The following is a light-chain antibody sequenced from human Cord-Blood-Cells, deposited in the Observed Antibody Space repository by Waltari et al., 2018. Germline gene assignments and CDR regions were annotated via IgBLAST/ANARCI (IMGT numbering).Light chain of an antibody. V-gene: IGLV1-44*01. CDR1: SANIGTKT. Sequence: QSVLTQPPSASGPPGQWVTISCSGRSANIGTKTVHWYQHLPGTAPKLRTYSNNQRPSGVPDRFSGSKSGTSASLAISGLQSEDEADYYCAAWDDSLNGWVFGGGTKLTVL. CDR2: SNN. CDR3: AAWDDSLNGWV. J-gene: IGLJ3*02.